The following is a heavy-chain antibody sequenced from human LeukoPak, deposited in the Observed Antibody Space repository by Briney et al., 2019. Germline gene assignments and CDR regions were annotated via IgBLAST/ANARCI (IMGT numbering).Heavy chain of an antibody. V-gene: IGHV3-21*01. J-gene: IGHJ4*02. D-gene: IGHD3-9*01. CDR3: ARDSYYDILTGYLRYFDY. Sequence: GGSLRLSCAASGFTFSSYSINWVRQAPGKGLEWVSSISSSSSYIYYADSVKGRFTISRDNAKDSLYLQMNSLRAEDTAVYYCARDSYYDILTGYLRYFDYWGQGTLVTVSS. CDR2: ISSSSSYI. CDR1: GFTFSSYS.